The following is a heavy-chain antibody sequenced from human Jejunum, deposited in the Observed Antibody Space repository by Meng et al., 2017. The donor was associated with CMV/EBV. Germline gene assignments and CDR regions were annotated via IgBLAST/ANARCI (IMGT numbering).Heavy chain of an antibody. V-gene: IGHV3-15*01. CDR3: LTNPHQMGDN. J-gene: IGHJ4*02. CDR2: NKRENEGEKK. D-gene: IGHD1-1*01. Sequence: CADYGINKNMGWKSGGGKAEGKGVEWDGRNKRENEGEKKEYEENEKERFIISRDDSKNTVYLQMNRLEVEDTAVYYCLTNPHQMGDNWGQGTLVTVSS. CDR1: GINKNMGW.